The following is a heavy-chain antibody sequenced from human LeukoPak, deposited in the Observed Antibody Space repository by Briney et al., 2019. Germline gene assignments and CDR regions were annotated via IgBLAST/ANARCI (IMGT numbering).Heavy chain of an antibody. CDR2: ISANGATT. V-gene: IGHV3-23*01. Sequence: GGSLRLSCAASGFTFSAYAVRWVRQAPGKGLEWVSAISANGATTYYADSVKGRFTISRDNSKNTLYLQMNSLRAEDTAVYYCARDDHTYSSSWYTDYWGQGTLVTVSS. CDR1: GFTFSAYA. D-gene: IGHD6-13*01. J-gene: IGHJ4*02. CDR3: ARDDHTYSSSWYTDY.